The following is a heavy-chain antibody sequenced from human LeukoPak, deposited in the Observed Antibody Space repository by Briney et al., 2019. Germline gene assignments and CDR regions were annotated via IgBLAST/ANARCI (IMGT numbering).Heavy chain of an antibody. Sequence: PGGSLRLSCAASGFTFSSYSMTWVRQAPGKGLKWVSYISSSSSTIYYADSVKGRFTISRDNAKNSLYLQMNSLRAEDTAVYYCARDSPSYYDSSGDAGDYWGQGTLVTVSS. CDR2: ISSSSSTI. CDR3: ARDSPSYYDSSGDAGDY. J-gene: IGHJ4*02. D-gene: IGHD3-22*01. CDR1: GFTFSSYS. V-gene: IGHV3-48*01.